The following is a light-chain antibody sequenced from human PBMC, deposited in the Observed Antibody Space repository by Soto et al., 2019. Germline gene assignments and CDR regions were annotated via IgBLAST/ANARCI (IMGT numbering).Light chain of an antibody. CDR1: QSVSSN. CDR2: GTS. CDR3: QHYGS. V-gene: IGKV3D-15*01. Sequence: EIVMTQSPATLSVPPGDRAPLSCRASQSVSSNLAWYQQKPGQAPRLLIFGTSNRATDIPDRFSGSGSGTDFTLTISRLEHEDFAVYFCQHYGSFGQGTTVDIK. J-gene: IGKJ1*01.